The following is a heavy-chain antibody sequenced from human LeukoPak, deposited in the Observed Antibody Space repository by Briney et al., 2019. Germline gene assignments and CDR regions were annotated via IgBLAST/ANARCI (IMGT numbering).Heavy chain of an antibody. D-gene: IGHD3-22*01. V-gene: IGHV4-34*01. CDR3: ARGVDRLFDY. CDR1: GGSFSGYY. Sequence: KPSETLSLTCAVYGGSFSGYYWSWIRQPPGKGLEWIGEINHSGSTNYNPSLKSRVTISVDTSKNQFSLKLSSVTAADTAVYYCARGVDRLFDYWGQGTLVTVSS. CDR2: INHSGST. J-gene: IGHJ4*02.